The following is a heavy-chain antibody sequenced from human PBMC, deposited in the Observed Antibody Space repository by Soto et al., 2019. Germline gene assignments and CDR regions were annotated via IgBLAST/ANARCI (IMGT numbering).Heavy chain of an antibody. J-gene: IGHJ6*02. Sequence: GGSLRLSCEASGFVFSTYSMNWVRQAPGKGLECISYISSTSGTIYYADSVKGRFTIFRDNAKNSLFLQMNGLRDDDTAVYYCANQKIRFSVAGTLYGLGVWGQGTTVTVYS. CDR2: ISSTSGTI. CDR3: ANQKIRFSVAGTLYGLGV. V-gene: IGHV3-48*02. D-gene: IGHD6-19*01. CDR1: GFVFSTYS.